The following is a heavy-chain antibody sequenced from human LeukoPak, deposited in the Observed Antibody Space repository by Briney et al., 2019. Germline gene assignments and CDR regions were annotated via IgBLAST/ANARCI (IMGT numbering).Heavy chain of an antibody. Sequence: PSETLSLTCTVSGGSISSNTYYWGWIRQPPGKGLEWIGSIYYSGSTCYNPSLKSRVAISVDTSKNQFSLKLSSVTAADTAVYYCASLGATTMIVPYWGQGTLVTVSS. CDR3: ASLGATTMIVPY. D-gene: IGHD3-22*01. V-gene: IGHV4-39*01. CDR1: GGSISSNTYY. J-gene: IGHJ4*02. CDR2: IYYSGST.